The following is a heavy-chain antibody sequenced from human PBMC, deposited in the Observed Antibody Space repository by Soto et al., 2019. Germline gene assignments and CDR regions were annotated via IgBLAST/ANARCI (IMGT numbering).Heavy chain of an antibody. V-gene: IGHV3-48*03. CDR2: ISSSGSTI. D-gene: IGHD3-22*01. J-gene: IGHJ4*02. Sequence: EVQLVESGGGLVQPGGSLRLSCAASGFTFSSYEMNWVRQAPGKGLEWVSYISSSGSTIYYADSVKGRFTISRDNSKKTLYLQMNSLRAEDTAVYYCAKWRGYYFDNSGYPDYWGQGTVVTVSS. CDR1: GFTFSSYE. CDR3: AKWRGYYFDNSGYPDY.